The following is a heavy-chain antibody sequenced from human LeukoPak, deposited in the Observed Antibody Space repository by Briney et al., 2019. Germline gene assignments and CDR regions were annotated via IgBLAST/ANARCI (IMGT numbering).Heavy chain of an antibody. CDR1: GYTFTSYA. CDR3: ARAPYDILTGYSLNWFDP. D-gene: IGHD3-9*01. Sequence: PKASVKVSCKASGYTFTSYAMHWVRQAPGQRLEWMGWINAGNGNTKYSQRFQGRVTITRDTSAYTGYMELRGLSSADTAVYFCARAPYDILTGYSLNWFDPWGQGTLVTVSS. J-gene: IGHJ5*02. CDR2: INAGNGNT. V-gene: IGHV1-3*01.